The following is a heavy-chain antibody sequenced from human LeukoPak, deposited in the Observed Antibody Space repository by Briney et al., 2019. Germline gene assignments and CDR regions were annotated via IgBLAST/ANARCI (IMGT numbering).Heavy chain of an antibody. D-gene: IGHD6-19*01. CDR3: ARNQAVAANRGAFDI. J-gene: IGHJ3*02. Sequence: SDTLSLTCAVSGYSVSSNNWWAWIRQPPGKGLEWIGYIYYSGNTYYNPYNPSLTSRVTMSVDTSKNQFSLKLDSVTEIDTAMYYCARNQAVAANRGAFDIWGQGTMVTVSS. CDR2: IYYSGNT. V-gene: IGHV4-28*01. CDR1: GYSVSSNNW.